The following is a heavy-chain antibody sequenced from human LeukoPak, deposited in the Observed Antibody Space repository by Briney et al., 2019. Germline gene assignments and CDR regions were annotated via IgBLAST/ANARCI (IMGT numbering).Heavy chain of an antibody. V-gene: IGHV4-31*03. CDR3: AGVSRVVPAAISSYYYYGMDV. Sequence: SETLSLTCTVSGGSLSSGGYYWSWIRQHPGKGLEWIGYIYYSGSTYYNPSLKSRVTISVDTSKNQFSLKLSSVTAADTAVYYCAGVSRVVPAAISSYYYYGMDVWGQGTTVTVSS. CDR1: GGSLSSGGYY. D-gene: IGHD2-2*01. CDR2: IYYSGST. J-gene: IGHJ6*02.